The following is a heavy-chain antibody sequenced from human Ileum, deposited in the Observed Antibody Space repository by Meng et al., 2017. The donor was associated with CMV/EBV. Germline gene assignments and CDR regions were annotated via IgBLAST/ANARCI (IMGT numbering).Heavy chain of an antibody. CDR1: GGTFGSYK. CDR2: IFPFSGAP. J-gene: IGHJ4*02. V-gene: IGHV1-69*05. Sequence: SVKVSCKPSGGTFGSYKISWVRQAPGQGLEWMGAIFPFSGAPDYAQKFQGRVSIFTSESRTTAYMQLSTLTSGDTAVYYCVREAWTPLSGRLYYFDYWAQGTLVTVSS. CDR3: VREAWTPLSGRLYYFDY. D-gene: IGHD3-10*01.